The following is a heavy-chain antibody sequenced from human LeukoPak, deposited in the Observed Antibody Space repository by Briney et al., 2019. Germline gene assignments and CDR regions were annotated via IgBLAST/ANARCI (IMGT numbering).Heavy chain of an antibody. CDR3: AKAAFEYSSSSPNWFDP. D-gene: IGHD6-6*01. Sequence: PGRSLRLSCAASGFTFSSYAMHWVRQAPGKGLEWVAVISYDGSNKYYADSVKGRFTISRDNSKNTLYLQMNSLRAEDTAVYYCAKAAFEYSSSSPNWFDPWGQGTLVTVSS. V-gene: IGHV3-30-3*01. CDR2: ISYDGSNK. CDR1: GFTFSSYA. J-gene: IGHJ5*02.